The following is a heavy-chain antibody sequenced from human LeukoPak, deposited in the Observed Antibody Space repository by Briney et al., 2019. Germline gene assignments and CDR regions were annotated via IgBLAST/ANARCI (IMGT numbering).Heavy chain of an antibody. CDR1: GGSFSGYY. CDR2: INHSGST. D-gene: IGHD3-10*01. CDR3: ARGQNGSGSYYNPGPPDY. J-gene: IGHJ4*02. Sequence: SETLSLTCAVYGGSFSGYYWSWIRQPPGKGLEWIGEINHSGSTNYNPSLKSRVTISVDTSKNQFSLKLSSVTAADTAVYCCARGQNGSGSYYNPGPPDYWGQGTLVTVSS. V-gene: IGHV4-34*01.